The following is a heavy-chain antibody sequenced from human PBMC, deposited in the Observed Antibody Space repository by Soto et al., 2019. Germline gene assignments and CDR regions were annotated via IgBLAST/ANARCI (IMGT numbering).Heavy chain of an antibody. Sequence: SETLSLTCTVSGGSISSSSYYWGWIRQPPGKGLEWIGSIYYSGSTYYNPSLKSRVTISVDTSKNQFSLKLSSVTAADTAVYYCARQGEPVIYFDYWGQGTLVTVSS. CDR1: GGSISSSSYY. CDR3: ARQGEPVIYFDY. D-gene: IGHD3-16*01. J-gene: IGHJ4*02. V-gene: IGHV4-39*01. CDR2: IYYSGST.